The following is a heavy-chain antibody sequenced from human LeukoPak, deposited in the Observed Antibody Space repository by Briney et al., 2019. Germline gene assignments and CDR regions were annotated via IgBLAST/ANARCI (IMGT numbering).Heavy chain of an antibody. CDR3: ARESQWLVCDY. D-gene: IGHD6-19*01. J-gene: IGHJ4*02. CDR2: INHSGST. Sequence: PSETLSLTCAVYGGSFSGYYWSWIRQPPGKGLEWIGEINHSGSTNYNPSLKSRVTISVDTSKNQFSLKLSSVTAADTAVYYCARESQWLVCDYWGQGTLVTVSS. CDR1: GGSFSGYY. V-gene: IGHV4-34*01.